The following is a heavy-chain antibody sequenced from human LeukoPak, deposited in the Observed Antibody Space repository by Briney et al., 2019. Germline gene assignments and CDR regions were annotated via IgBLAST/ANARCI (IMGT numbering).Heavy chain of an antibody. D-gene: IGHD3-3*01. CDR3: ARIARGINFWSGYYSMSWFDP. Sequence: PSETLSLTCAVYGGSFSGYYWSWIRQPPGKGLEWIGEINHSGSTNYNPSLKGRVTISVDTSKNQFSLKLSSVTAADTAVYYCARIARGINFWSGYYSMSWFDPWGQGTLVTVSS. CDR2: INHSGST. V-gene: IGHV4-34*01. CDR1: GGSFSGYY. J-gene: IGHJ5*02.